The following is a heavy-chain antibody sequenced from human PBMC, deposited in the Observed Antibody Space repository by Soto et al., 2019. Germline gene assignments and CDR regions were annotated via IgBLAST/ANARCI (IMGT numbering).Heavy chain of an antibody. CDR1: GGTFSNYA. D-gene: IGHD6-19*01. J-gene: IGHJ6*02. V-gene: IGHV1-69*12. CDR2: IVPIFGTT. Sequence: QVQLVQSGAEVKKPGSSVKVSCKVSGGTFSNYAIDWVRLAPGHGLEWMGGIVPIFGTTYYTQKFQGRATSSADDSTTTAYVEMRSLRSEDTAIYYCARVEAVAGLYNYHGLDVWGQGTAVTVSS. CDR3: ARVEAVAGLYNYHGLDV.